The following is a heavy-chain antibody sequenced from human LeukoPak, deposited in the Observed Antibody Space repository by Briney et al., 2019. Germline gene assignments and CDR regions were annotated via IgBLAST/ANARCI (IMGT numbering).Heavy chain of an antibody. Sequence: ASVEVSCKASAYTFTSYAISWMRQAPGQGLEWMGWISVYNGNTNYAQKFQGRVTMTTDTSTNTVYMELRSLRFDDTAVYYCARGPLEVVVITVSDPSDAFDIWGQGTMVTVSS. J-gene: IGHJ3*02. V-gene: IGHV1-18*01. D-gene: IGHD3-22*01. CDR1: AYTFTSYA. CDR2: ISVYNGNT. CDR3: ARGPLEVVVITVSDPSDAFDI.